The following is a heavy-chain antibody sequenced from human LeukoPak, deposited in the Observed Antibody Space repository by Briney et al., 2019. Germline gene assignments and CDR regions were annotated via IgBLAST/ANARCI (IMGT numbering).Heavy chain of an antibody. CDR2: IYYSGST. CDR1: GGSISSSSYY. D-gene: IGHD6-13*01. CDR3: ARQQLVEGYYFDY. J-gene: IGHJ4*02. Sequence: PSETLSLTCTVSGGSISSSSYYWGWIRQPPGKGLEWIGSIYYSGSTYYNPSLKSRVTISVDTSKNQFSLKLSSVTAADTAVYYCARQQLVEGYYFDYWGQGTLVTVSS. V-gene: IGHV4-39*07.